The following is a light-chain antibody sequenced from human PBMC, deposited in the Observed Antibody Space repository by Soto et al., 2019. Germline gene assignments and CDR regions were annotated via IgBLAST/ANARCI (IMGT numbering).Light chain of an antibody. CDR2: AAA. CDR3: QQSRNFPRT. J-gene: IGKJ5*01. Sequence: DLQMNQSPSSLYASVGDRVTITCRASQTIDSFLSWYQQKPGKAPKLLIYAAASLQTGVPSRFSGGGSGTQFTLTINSLQPEDFATYYCQQSRNFPRTCGQGTRVEI. V-gene: IGKV1-39*01. CDR1: QTIDSF.